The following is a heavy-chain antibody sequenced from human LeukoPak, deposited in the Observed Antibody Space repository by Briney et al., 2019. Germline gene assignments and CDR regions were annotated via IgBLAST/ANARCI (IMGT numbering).Heavy chain of an antibody. D-gene: IGHD3-22*01. V-gene: IGHV4-59*01. CDR1: GGSISSYY. J-gene: IGHJ4*02. Sequence: SETLSLACTVSGGSISSYYWSWIRQPPGKGLEWIGYIYYSGSTNYNPSLKSRVTISVDTSKNQFSLKLSSVTAADTAVYYCARDGSSGYTPFDYWGQGTLVTVSS. CDR3: ARDGSSGYTPFDY. CDR2: IYYSGST.